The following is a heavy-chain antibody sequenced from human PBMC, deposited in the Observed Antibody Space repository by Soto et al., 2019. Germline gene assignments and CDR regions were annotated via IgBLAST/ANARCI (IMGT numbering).Heavy chain of an antibody. CDR1: GASIDNYS. J-gene: IGHJ3*02. V-gene: IGHV4-59*01. Sequence: SETLSLTCTVSGASIDNYSWTWVRQSPGKGLEWIGYVYYTGKTNYNPSLMSRVTISIDMSKTQYSLRLSSVTAADTAVHYCARTVWELHAFDIWGQGTLVTVSS. D-gene: IGHD1-26*01. CDR3: ARTVWELHAFDI. CDR2: VYYTGKT.